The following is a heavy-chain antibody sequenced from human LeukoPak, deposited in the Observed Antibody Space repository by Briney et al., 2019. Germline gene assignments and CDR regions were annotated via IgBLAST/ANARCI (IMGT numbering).Heavy chain of an antibody. CDR1: GDSVSSNSAA. Sequence: SQTLSLTCAISGDSVSSNSAAWNWIRQSPSRGLEWLGKTYYRSKWYNDYAESVKSRITINPDTSKNQFSLHLDSVTPEDTAVYYCARVMLGYGDTYYYGMDVWGQGTTVTVSS. CDR2: TYYRSKWYN. CDR3: ARVMLGYGDTYYYGMDV. V-gene: IGHV6-1*01. D-gene: IGHD2-21*02. J-gene: IGHJ6*02.